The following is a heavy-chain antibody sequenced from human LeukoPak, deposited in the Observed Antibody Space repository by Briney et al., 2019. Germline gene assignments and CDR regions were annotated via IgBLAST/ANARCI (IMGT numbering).Heavy chain of an antibody. CDR1: GGTFSSYA. CDR2: IIPILGIA. D-gene: IGHD2-2*01. Sequence: ASVKVSCKASGGTFSSYAISWVRQAPGQGLEWMGRIIPILGIANYAQKFQGRVTITADKSTSTAYMELSSLRSEDTAVYYCARVICTSTSCKGLDYYGMDVWGQGTTVTVSS. V-gene: IGHV1-69*04. CDR3: ARVICTSTSCKGLDYYGMDV. J-gene: IGHJ6*02.